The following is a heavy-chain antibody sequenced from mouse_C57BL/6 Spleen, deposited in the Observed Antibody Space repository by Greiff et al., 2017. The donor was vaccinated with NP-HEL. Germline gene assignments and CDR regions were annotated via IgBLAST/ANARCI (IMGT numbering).Heavy chain of an antibody. Sequence: VQLQQSGAELVMPGASVKLSCKASGYTFTSYWMHWVKQRPGQGLEWIGEIDPSDSYTNYNQKFKGKSTLTVDKSSSTAYMQLSSLTSEDSAVYYCARFTTVVAPAMDYWGQGTSVTVSS. CDR3: ARFTTVVAPAMDY. J-gene: IGHJ4*01. CDR1: GYTFTSYW. V-gene: IGHV1-69*01. CDR2: IDPSDSYT. D-gene: IGHD1-1*01.